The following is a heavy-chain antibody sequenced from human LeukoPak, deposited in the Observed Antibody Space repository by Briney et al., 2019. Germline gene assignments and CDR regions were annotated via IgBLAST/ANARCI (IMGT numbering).Heavy chain of an antibody. CDR3: ARDLRWPVTTLFDY. V-gene: IGHV3-74*01. CDR2: IKSDGSST. D-gene: IGHD4-17*01. Sequence: GGSLRLSCTTSGFSFSGYWMHWVRQAPGKGLVWVSRIKSDGSSTTYADSVKGRFTISRDNAKNSLYLQMNSLRAEDTAVYYCARDLRWPVTTLFDYWGQGTLVTVSS. J-gene: IGHJ4*02. CDR1: GFSFSGYW.